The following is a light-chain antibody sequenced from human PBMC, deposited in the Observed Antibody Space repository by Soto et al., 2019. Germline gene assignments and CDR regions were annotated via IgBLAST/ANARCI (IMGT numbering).Light chain of an antibody. CDR1: QNVNSD. CDR3: QQYNKWPPLYT. J-gene: IGKJ2*01. V-gene: IGKV3-15*01. Sequence: EIVMTQSPVILSVSPGERATLSCRASQNVNSDLAWYQQKPSQAPRILIYDASTRATDIPARISGSGSGTDFTLTINGLQSEDFAVYYCQQYNKWPPLYTFGQGTKLEIK. CDR2: DAS.